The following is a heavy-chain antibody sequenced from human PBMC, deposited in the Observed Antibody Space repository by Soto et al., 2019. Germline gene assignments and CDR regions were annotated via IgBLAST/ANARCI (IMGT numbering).Heavy chain of an antibody. Sequence: EVQLLGSGGGLVQPGGSLRLSCAASGFTFSRYAMSWVRQAPGKGLEWVSAISGSGGNTYYTDSVKGRFTISRDNSKNTLYLQMNSLRAEDTAVYYCTRDSNADGVPDELDFWGQGTLVTVSS. D-gene: IGHD4-17*01. V-gene: IGHV3-23*01. CDR3: TRDSNADGVPDELDF. CDR1: GFTFSRYA. CDR2: ISGSGGNT. J-gene: IGHJ4*02.